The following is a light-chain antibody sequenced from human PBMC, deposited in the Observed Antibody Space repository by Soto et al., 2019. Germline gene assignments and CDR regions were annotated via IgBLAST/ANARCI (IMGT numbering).Light chain of an antibody. CDR2: DAS. V-gene: IGKV1-5*01. CDR3: QQRSNWPRT. Sequence: DIPMTQSPSTLSASVGDRVSITFRASQSISDRLAWYQRKPGKAPKLLIFDASSLESGVPSRFSGSGSGTDFTLTISSLEPEDFAVYYCQQRSNWPRTFGQGTKVDIK. CDR1: QSISDR. J-gene: IGKJ1*01.